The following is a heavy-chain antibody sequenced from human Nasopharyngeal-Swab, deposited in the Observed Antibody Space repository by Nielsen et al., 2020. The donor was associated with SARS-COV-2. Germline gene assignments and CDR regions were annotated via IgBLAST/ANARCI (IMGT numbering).Heavy chain of an antibody. Sequence: ETLSLTCAVYGGSFSGYYWSWIRQPPGKGLEWIGEINHSGSTNYNPSLKSRVTISVDTSKNQFSLKLSSVTAADTAVYYCARGVSPYWGQGTLVTVSS. CDR3: ARGVSPY. CDR2: INHSGST. J-gene: IGHJ4*02. CDR1: GGSFSGYY. V-gene: IGHV4-34*01.